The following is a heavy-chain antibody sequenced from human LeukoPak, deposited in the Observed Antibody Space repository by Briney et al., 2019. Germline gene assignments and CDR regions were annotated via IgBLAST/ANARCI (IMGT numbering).Heavy chain of an antibody. CDR2: ISGSGGST. CDR3: ASSIEMATISVDY. CDR1: GFTFSSYA. D-gene: IGHD5-24*01. Sequence: QSGGSLRLSCAASGFTFSSYAMSWVRQAPGKGLEWVSAISGSGGSTYYADSVKGRFTISRDNSKNTLYLQMNSLRAEDTAVYYCASSIEMATISVDYWGQGTLVTVSS. V-gene: IGHV3-23*01. J-gene: IGHJ4*02.